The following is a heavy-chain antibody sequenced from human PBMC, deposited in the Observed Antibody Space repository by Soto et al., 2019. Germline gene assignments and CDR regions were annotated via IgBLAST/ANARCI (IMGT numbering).Heavy chain of an antibody. CDR3: AMALYGSRSRFDY. CDR1: GFTFSNNG. J-gene: IGHJ4*02. Sequence: QVQLVESGGGVVQPGRSLRLSCVASGFTFSNNGIHWVRQAPGKGLEWVAVISSDGSKKYYADSVKGRFTISRDNSKNTLYLQMNCLRFEDTAVYYCAMALYGSRSRFDYWGQGTLVTVSS. V-gene: IGHV3-30*03. D-gene: IGHD2-2*01. CDR2: ISSDGSKK.